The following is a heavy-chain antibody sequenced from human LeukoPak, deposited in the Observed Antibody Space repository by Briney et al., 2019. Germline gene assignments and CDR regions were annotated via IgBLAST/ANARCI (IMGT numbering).Heavy chain of an antibody. CDR1: GGSISSGGYY. D-gene: IGHD3-22*01. CDR2: IYYSGST. CDR3: ARELLYYDSSGYSYYFDY. Sequence: SSQTLSLTCTVSGGSISSGGYYWSWIRQHPGKGLEWIGYIYYSGSTYYNPSLKSRVTISVDTSKNQFSLKLSSVTAADTAVYYCARELLYYDSSGYSYYFDYWGQRTLVTVSS. J-gene: IGHJ4*02. V-gene: IGHV4-31*03.